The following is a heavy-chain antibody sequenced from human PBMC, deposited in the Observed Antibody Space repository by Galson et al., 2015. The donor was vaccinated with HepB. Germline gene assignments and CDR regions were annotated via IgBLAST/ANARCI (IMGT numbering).Heavy chain of an antibody. D-gene: IGHD2-15*01. CDR1: GFTFSSYA. V-gene: IGHV3-23*01. J-gene: IGHJ4*02. CDR3: AKRGRYCSGGSCYGAFDY. Sequence: SLRLSCAASGFTFSSYAMSWVRQAPGKGLEWVSAISGSGGSTYYADSVKGRFTISRDNSKNTLYLQMNSLRAEDTAVYYCAKRGRYCSGGSCYGAFDYWGQGTLVTVSS. CDR2: ISGSGGST.